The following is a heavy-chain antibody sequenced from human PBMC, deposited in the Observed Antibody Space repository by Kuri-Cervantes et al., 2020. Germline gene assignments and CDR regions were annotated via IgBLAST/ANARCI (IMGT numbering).Heavy chain of an antibody. CDR2: ISWNSGSI. CDR3: ARGYWNFDL. J-gene: IGHJ2*01. V-gene: IGHV3-9*01. CDR1: GFTFDDYA. Sequence: SLKISCAASGFTFDDYAMHWVRQAPGKGLEWVSGISWNSGSIGYADSVKGRFTISRDNAQNSLNLQMNSLRAEDTAVYYCARGYWNFDLWGRGTLVTVSS.